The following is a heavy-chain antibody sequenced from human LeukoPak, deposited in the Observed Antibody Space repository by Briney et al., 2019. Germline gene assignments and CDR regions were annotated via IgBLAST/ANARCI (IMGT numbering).Heavy chain of an antibody. CDR1: GFSFSSYW. CDR2: IKQDGSEK. CDR3: AKGGGDIVVVPAAIGYYYYYMDV. Sequence: GGSLRLSCAASGFSFSSYWMSWVRQAPGKGLEWVANIKQDGSEKYYVDSVKGRFTISRDNAKNTLYLQMNSLRAEDTAVYYCAKGGGDIVVVPAAIGYYYYYMDVWGKGTTVIVSS. D-gene: IGHD2-2*02. J-gene: IGHJ6*03. V-gene: IGHV3-7*03.